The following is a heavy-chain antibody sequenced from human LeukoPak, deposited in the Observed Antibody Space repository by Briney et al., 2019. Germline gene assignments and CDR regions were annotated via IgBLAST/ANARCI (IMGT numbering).Heavy chain of an antibody. Sequence: GGSLRLSCAASGFTFRSYAMSWVRQAPGKGLEWVSVIYSGGSTYYADSVKGRFTISRHNSKNTLYLQMNSLRAEDTAVYYCARGTYYDFEGMDVWGQGTTVTVSS. CDR2: IYSGGST. CDR3: ARGTYYDFEGMDV. J-gene: IGHJ6*02. D-gene: IGHD3-3*01. CDR1: GFTFRSYA. V-gene: IGHV3-53*04.